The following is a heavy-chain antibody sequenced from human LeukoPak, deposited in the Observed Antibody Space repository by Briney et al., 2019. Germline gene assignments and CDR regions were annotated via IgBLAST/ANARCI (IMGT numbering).Heavy chain of an antibody. J-gene: IGHJ4*02. CDR2: ISSSSTDT. CDR3: ARAVSVSSYYFDC. CDR1: GFTFSDFY. Sequence: GGSLRLSCAASGFTFSDFYMSWIRQAPGRGLEWLSDISSSSTDTRYADSLKGRFTISRDNAKNSLFLQLNSLRAEDTAIYYCARAVSVSSYYFDCWGQGTLVTVSS. D-gene: IGHD5/OR15-5a*01. V-gene: IGHV3-11*06.